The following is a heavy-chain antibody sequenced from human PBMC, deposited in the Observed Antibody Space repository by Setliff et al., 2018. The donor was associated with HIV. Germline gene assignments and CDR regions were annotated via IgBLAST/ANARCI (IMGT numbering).Heavy chain of an antibody. CDR2: IYTSGST. J-gene: IGHJ4*02. CDR3: ARSRDSYVGGFDF. V-gene: IGHV4-61*02. Sequence: SETLSLTCTVSGASISSRSYYWAWIRQPPGKGLEWIGRIYTSGSTNYNPSLESRVTISVDTSKNQFSLKLSSVTAADTAVYYCARSRDSYVGGFDFWGQGTLVTVSS. D-gene: IGHD3-16*01. CDR1: GASISSRSYY.